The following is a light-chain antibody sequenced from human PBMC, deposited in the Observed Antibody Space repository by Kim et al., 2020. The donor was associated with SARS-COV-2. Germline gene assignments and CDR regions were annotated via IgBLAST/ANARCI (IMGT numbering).Light chain of an antibody. CDR3: AAWDDNLIGVF. CDR1: RSNVGTKA. Sequence: GRRDTFSCSRSRSNVGTKAVNWYQQRPGMAPKHLMYQNNKRPSGVPDRFSATKSGTSASLAISGLQSEDEADYYCAAWDDNLIGVFFGGGTKLTVL. CDR2: QNN. J-gene: IGLJ2*01. V-gene: IGLV1-44*01.